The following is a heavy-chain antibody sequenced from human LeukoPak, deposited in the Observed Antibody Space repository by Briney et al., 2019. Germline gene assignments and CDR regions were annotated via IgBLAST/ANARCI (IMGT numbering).Heavy chain of an antibody. J-gene: IGHJ4*02. D-gene: IGHD3-22*01. Sequence: GASVKVSCTASGYTFTGYYMHWVRQAPGQGLEWMGRINPNSGGTNYAQKFQGRVTMTRDTSISTAYMELSRLRSDDTAVYYCARGGYYYDSSGYALWDYWGQGTLVTVSS. CDR2: INPNSGGT. CDR3: ARGGYYYDSSGYALWDY. V-gene: IGHV1-2*06. CDR1: GYTFTGYY.